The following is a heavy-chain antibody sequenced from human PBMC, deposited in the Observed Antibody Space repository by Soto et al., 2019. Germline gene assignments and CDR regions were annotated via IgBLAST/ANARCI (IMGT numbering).Heavy chain of an antibody. D-gene: IGHD2-15*01. J-gene: IGHJ4*02. V-gene: IGHV4-30-4*01. CDR1: GGSISSGDYY. Sequence: QVQLQESGPGLVKPSQTLSLTCTVSGGSISSGDYYWSWIRQPPGKGLEWIGYIYYSGSTYYNPSPKRRVTISVDTSQIQFSLKLSSVTAADTAVYYCASRGTTTDCSGGSCYARGFDYWGQGTLVTVSS. CDR3: ASRGTTTDCSGGSCYARGFDY. CDR2: IYYSGST.